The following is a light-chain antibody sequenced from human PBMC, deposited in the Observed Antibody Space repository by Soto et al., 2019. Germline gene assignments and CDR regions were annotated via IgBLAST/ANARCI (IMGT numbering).Light chain of an antibody. CDR3: SSYTSSSTLEV. Sequence: QSVLTQPASVSWSPGHSITISCTGTSSDVGAYNYVSWYQQHPGKAPKLMIYEVSNRPPGISNHFSGSKSGNTASLTISGLQAEDEADYYCSSYTSSSTLEVFGTGTKVTVL. J-gene: IGLJ1*01. CDR1: SSDVGAYNY. CDR2: EVS. V-gene: IGLV2-14*01.